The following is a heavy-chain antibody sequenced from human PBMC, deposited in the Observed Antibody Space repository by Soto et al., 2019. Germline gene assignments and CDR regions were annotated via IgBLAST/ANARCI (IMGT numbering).Heavy chain of an antibody. CDR2: ISAYNGNT. Sequence: QVQLVQSGAEVKKPGASVKVSCKASGYTFTSYGISWVRQAPGQGLEWMGWISAYNGNTNYAQKLQGRVTMTTDTYPSTAYLELRSLRSDDTAVYYGARDPEALELPYYYYYMDVWGKGTTVTVS. V-gene: IGHV1-18*01. CDR3: ARDPEALELPYYYYYMDV. D-gene: IGHD1-7*01. CDR1: GYTFTSYG. J-gene: IGHJ6*03.